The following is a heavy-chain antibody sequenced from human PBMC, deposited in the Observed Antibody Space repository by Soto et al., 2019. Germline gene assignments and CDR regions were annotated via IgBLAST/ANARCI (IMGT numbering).Heavy chain of an antibody. CDR3: TRESWMPFDY. D-gene: IGHD5-12*01. CDR1: GFTFSNAW. J-gene: IGHJ4*02. CDR2: IKSKTDGGTT. Sequence: EVQLVESGGGLVKPGGSLRLSCAASGFTFSNAWMSWVRQAPGTGLEWVGRIKSKTDGGTTDYAAPVKGRFTISRDDSKDTLYLQMNSLNTEDTAVYYCTRESWMPFDYWGQGTLVTVSS. V-gene: IGHV3-15*01.